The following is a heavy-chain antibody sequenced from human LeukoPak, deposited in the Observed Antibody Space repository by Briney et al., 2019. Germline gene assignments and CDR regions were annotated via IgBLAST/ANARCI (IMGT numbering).Heavy chain of an antibody. J-gene: IGHJ6*03. CDR1: GYTFTGCY. D-gene: IGHD3-10*01. V-gene: IGHV1-2*02. CDR3: ARDRYYRSGSYATTDPHYYYYYMDV. Sequence: ASVKVSCKASGYTFTGCYMHWVRQAPGQGLEWMGWINPNSGGTNYAQKFQGRVTMTRDTSISTAYMELSRLRSDDTAVYYCARDRYYRSGSYATTDPHYYYYYMDVWGKGTTVTVSS. CDR2: INPNSGGT.